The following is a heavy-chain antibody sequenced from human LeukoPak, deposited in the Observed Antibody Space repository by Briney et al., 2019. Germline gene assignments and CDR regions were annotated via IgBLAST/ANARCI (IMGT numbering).Heavy chain of an antibody. CDR1: GFTFSSYG. D-gene: IGHD3-9*01. CDR2: ISYDGSNK. Sequence: GGSLRLSCAASGFTFSSYGMHWVRQAPGKGLEWVAVISYDGSNKYYADSVKGRFTISRDNSKNTLYLQMNSLRHEDTAIYYCVIWGDYDVLTGYYVPDYWGQGTLVTVAS. J-gene: IGHJ4*02. V-gene: IGHV3-30*03. CDR3: VIWGDYDVLTGYYVPDY.